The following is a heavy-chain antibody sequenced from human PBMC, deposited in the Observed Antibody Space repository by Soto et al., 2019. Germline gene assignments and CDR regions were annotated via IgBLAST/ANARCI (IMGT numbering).Heavy chain of an antibody. CDR3: ATQSREIQLWSTRWYAFHX. D-gene: IGHD5-18*01. J-gene: IGHJ3*02. CDR2: FDPEDGET. Sequence: ASVKVSCKVSGYTLTELSMHWVRQAPGKGLEWMGVFDPEDGETIYAQKFQGRVTMTEDTSTDTAYMELSSLRSEDTAVYYCATQSREIQLWSTRWYAFHXWGQGTMFTVS. V-gene: IGHV1-24*01. CDR1: GYTLTELS.